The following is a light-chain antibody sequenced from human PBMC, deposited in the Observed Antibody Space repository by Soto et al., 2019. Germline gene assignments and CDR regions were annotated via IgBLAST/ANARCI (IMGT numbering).Light chain of an antibody. Sequence: PGERATLSCRASQRVSSYLAWYQQKPGQAPRLLIYDASNRAIGIPARFSGSGSGTDFTLTISSLEPEDFAVYYCQQRSDWPPLTFGGGTKVEIK. CDR3: QQRSDWPPLT. J-gene: IGKJ4*01. CDR1: QRVSSY. V-gene: IGKV3-11*01. CDR2: DAS.